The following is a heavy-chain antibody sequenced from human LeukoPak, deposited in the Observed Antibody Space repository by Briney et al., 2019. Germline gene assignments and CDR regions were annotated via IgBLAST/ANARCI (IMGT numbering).Heavy chain of an antibody. V-gene: IGHV4-34*01. D-gene: IGHD2-15*01. Sequence: SETLSLTCAVYGGSFSGYYWSWIRQPPGKGLEWIGEINHSGSTNYNPSLKSRVTISVDMSKNQFSLKLSSVTAADTAVHYCAREKQGYCSGGSCYSGWFDPWGQGTLVTVSS. CDR2: INHSGST. J-gene: IGHJ5*02. CDR1: GGSFSGYY. CDR3: AREKQGYCSGGSCYSGWFDP.